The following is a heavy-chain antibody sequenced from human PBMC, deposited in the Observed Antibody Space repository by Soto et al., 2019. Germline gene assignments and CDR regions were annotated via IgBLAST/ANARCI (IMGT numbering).Heavy chain of an antibody. Sequence: SETLSLTCTLYGGSVSSSSYYWGWIRPPPGKGLEWIGSIYYSGSTYYNPSLKSRVTISVDTSKNQFSLKLSSVTAADTAVYYCARQSLRGSFGVVRSPTRLSWFDPWGQGTLVTAPQ. V-gene: IGHV4-39*01. D-gene: IGHD3-3*01. CDR2: IYYSGST. CDR1: GGSVSSSSYY. J-gene: IGHJ5*02. CDR3: ARQSLRGSFGVVRSPTRLSWFDP.